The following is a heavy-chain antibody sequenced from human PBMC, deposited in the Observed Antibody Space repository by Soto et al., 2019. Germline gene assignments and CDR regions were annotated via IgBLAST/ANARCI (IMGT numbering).Heavy chain of an antibody. CDR3: ARTITMVRGHGMDV. J-gene: IGHJ6*02. V-gene: IGHV3-74*01. Sequence: EVQLVESGGGLVQPGGSLRLSCAASGFSFSTYWMHWVRQAPGKGLVWVSRIENDGSGSSYADSVKGRFTISRDNAKNTLYLQMNSLSAEDTAVYYCARTITMVRGHGMDVWGRGTTVTVSS. CDR2: IENDGSGS. D-gene: IGHD3-10*01. CDR1: GFSFSTYW.